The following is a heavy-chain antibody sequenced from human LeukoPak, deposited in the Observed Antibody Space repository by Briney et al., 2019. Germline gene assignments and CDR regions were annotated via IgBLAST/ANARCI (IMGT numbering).Heavy chain of an antibody. V-gene: IGHV4-30-4*08. J-gene: IGHJ4*02. CDR3: ARGGVFSAVGFDY. CDR2: IYYTGST. CDR1: GYSISSDYY. Sequence: TLSLTCTVSGYSISSDYYWSWIRQPPGMGLKWIGYIYYTGSTYYNPSLKSRVTISVDTSKNQFSLKLSSVTAADTAVYYCARGGVFSAVGFDYWGQGTLVTVSS. D-gene: IGHD4-23*01.